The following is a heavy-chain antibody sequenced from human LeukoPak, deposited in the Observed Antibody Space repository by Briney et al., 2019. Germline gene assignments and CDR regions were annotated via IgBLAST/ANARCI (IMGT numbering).Heavy chain of an antibody. D-gene: IGHD5-18*01. Sequence: GGSLRLSCAASGFTFSSYNMNWLRQAPGKGLEWVSYISISTNLAYYADSVKGRFTISRDNAKNSLYLQMNSLRAEDTAVYYCARAPGYRGFLDYWGQGNLVTVSS. CDR1: GFTFSSYN. CDR3: ARAPGYRGFLDY. CDR2: ISISTNLA. J-gene: IGHJ4*02. V-gene: IGHV3-48*04.